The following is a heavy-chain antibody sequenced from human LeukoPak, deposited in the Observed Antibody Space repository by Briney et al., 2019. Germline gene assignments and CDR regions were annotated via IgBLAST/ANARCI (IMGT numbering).Heavy chain of an antibody. J-gene: IGHJ4*02. CDR2: IYYSGST. CDR1: GGSISSSDYH. D-gene: IGHD3-16*01. CDR3: ASLRMLRGIVY. Sequence: SETLSLTCSVSGGSISSSDYHWGWIRQPPGKGLEWIGSIYYSGSTHYNPSLKSPVTISVDTSKNQFSPKLSSVTAADTAVYYCASLRMLRGIVYWGQGTLVTVSS. V-gene: IGHV4-39*01.